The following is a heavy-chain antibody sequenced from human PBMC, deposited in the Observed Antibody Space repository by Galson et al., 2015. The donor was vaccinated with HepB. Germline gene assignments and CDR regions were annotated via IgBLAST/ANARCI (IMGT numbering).Heavy chain of an antibody. CDR1: GFTFSSYG. J-gene: IGHJ4*02. Sequence: SLRLSCAASGFTFSSYGMHWVRQAPGKGLEWVAVIWYDGSNKYYADSVKGRFTISRDNSKNTLYLQMNSLRAEDTAVYYCARDGERGDIVVVPAAPEDYWGQGTLVTVSS. CDR3: ARDGERGDIVVVPAAPEDY. D-gene: IGHD2-2*01. V-gene: IGHV3-33*01. CDR2: IWYDGSNK.